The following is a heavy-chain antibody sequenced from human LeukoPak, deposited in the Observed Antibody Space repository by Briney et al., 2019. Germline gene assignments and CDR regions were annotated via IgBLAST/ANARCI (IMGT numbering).Heavy chain of an antibody. V-gene: IGHV4-59*12. D-gene: IGHD2-21*01. CDR3: ARGAYSFDI. J-gene: IGHJ3*02. CDR2: IYYSGST. CDR1: GGSISSYY. Sequence: SETLSLTCTVSGGSISSYYWSWIRQPPGKGLEWIGYIYYSGSTNYNPSLKSRVTISVDTSKNQFSLNLTSVTAADTAVYYCARGAYSFDIWGQGTMVTVSS.